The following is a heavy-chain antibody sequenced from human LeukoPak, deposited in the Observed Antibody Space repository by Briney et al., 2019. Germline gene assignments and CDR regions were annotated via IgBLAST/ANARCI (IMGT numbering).Heavy chain of an antibody. CDR1: GGSFSGYY. CDR3: ARALTHRRYYDRVPFFDY. V-gene: IGHV4-34*01. D-gene: IGHD3-22*01. Sequence: PSETLSLTCAVYGGSFSGYYWSWIRQPPGKGLEWIGEINHSGSTNYNPSLKSRVTISVDTSKNQFSLKLSSVTAADTAVYYCARALTHRRYYDRVPFFDYWGQGTLVTVSS. CDR2: INHSGST. J-gene: IGHJ4*02.